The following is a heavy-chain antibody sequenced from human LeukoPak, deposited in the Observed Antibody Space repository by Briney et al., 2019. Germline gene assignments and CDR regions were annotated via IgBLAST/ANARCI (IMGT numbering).Heavy chain of an antibody. Sequence: GGSLRLSCAASGFTFSSYGMHWVRQAPGKGLEWVAVIWYDGSNKYYADSVKGRFTISRDNSKNTLYLQMNSLRAEDTAVYYCAKDSIYYDSSGYYVLYYWGQGTLVTVSS. J-gene: IGHJ4*02. CDR1: GFTFSSYG. CDR2: IWYDGSNK. CDR3: AKDSIYYDSSGYYVLYY. D-gene: IGHD3-22*01. V-gene: IGHV3-33*06.